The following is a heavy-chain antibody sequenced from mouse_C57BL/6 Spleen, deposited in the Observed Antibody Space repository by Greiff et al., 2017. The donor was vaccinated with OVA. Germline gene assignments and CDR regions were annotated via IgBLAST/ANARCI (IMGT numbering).Heavy chain of an antibody. V-gene: IGHV1-81*01. J-gene: IGHJ2*01. CDR1: GYTFTSYG. CDR3: ARDYSNYGDFDY. D-gene: IGHD2-5*01. Sequence: QVQLKESGAELARPGASVKLSCKASGYTFTSYGISWVKQRTGQGLEWIGEIYPRSGNTYYNEKFKGKATLTADKSSSTAYMELRSLTSEDSAVYFCARDYSNYGDFDYWGQGTTLTVSS. CDR2: IYPRSGNT.